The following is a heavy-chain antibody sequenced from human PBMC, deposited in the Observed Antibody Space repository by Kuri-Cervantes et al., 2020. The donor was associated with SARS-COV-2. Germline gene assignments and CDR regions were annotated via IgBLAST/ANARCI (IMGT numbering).Heavy chain of an antibody. D-gene: IGHD4-17*01. CDR1: GGSISSTGSY. V-gene: IGHV4-39*01. CDR2: IFYSGSI. J-gene: IGHJ3*02. Sequence: SETLSLTCNVSGGSISSTGSYWGWVRQPPGKGLEWIATIFYSGSIYYNPSLRGRVTISVDTSNNQFSLKVTSVTAADTAVYYCARLSLGPAVTGGFDIWGQGTMVTVSS. CDR3: ARLSLGPAVTGGFDI.